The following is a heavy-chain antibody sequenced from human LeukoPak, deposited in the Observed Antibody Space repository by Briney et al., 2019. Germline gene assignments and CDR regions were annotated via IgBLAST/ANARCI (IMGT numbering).Heavy chain of an antibody. V-gene: IGHV1-18*01. CDR3: ARAKVYYYYSSGYYWDALDAFDI. Sequence: ASVKVSCKASGYSFTNYGFSWVRQAPGQGLEWMGWISTYNGNTNYAQNLQGRVTITRNTSISTAYMELSSLRSEGTAVYYCARAKVYYYYSSGYYWDALDAFDIWGQGTMVTVSS. CDR1: GYSFTNYG. D-gene: IGHD3-22*01. J-gene: IGHJ3*02. CDR2: ISTYNGNT.